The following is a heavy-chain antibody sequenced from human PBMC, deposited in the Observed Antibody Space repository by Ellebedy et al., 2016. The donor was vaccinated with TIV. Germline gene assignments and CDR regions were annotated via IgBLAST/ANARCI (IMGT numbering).Heavy chain of an antibody. CDR3: ARDPVATNEWWDYYYVLHDYYYYGMDV. D-gene: IGHD3-10*02. J-gene: IGHJ6*02. CDR2: ISSSSSYT. CDR1: GFTFSDYY. Sequence: GESLKISCAASGFTFSDYYMSWIRQAPGKGLEWVSYISSSSSYTNYADSVKGRFTISRDNAKNSLYLQMNSLRAEDTAVYYCARDPVATNEWWDYYYVLHDYYYYGMDVWGQGTTATVSS. V-gene: IGHV3-11*06.